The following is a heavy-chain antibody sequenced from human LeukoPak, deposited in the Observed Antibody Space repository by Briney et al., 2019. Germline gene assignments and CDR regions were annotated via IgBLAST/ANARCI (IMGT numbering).Heavy chain of an antibody. J-gene: IGHJ1*01. D-gene: IGHD2-21*01. CDR3: ARGLSGAPYY. Sequence: GGSLRLSCVGSGFTFSNHALHWVRQFPGKRLEYDSAISNNGRSTHYTDSVKGRFTISRDNSKETVYLQLGSLRPEDTALYYCARGLSGAPYYWGRGTLVTVSS. CDR2: ISNNGRST. V-gene: IGHV3-64*02. CDR1: GFTFSNHA.